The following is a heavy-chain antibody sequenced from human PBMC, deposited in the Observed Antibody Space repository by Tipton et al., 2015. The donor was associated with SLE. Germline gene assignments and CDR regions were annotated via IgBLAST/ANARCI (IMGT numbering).Heavy chain of an antibody. D-gene: IGHD3-3*01. CDR2: IRASSK. J-gene: IGHJ4*02. CDR1: GFTFSNYG. CDR3: AKDHTAGYSDFWSGFYFES. V-gene: IGHV3-23*01. Sequence: SLRLSCEASGFTFSNYGMNWVRQAPGKGLEWVATIRASSKYHAESVMGRFTISRDNSKNTVYLQMNGLRVEDTAVYYCAKDHTAGYSDFWSGFYFESWGLGTLVTVSS.